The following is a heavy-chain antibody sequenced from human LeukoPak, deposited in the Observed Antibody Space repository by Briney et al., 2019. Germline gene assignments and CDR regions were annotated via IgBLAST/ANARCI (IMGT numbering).Heavy chain of an antibody. J-gene: IGHJ6*04. CDR2: IWYDGSNK. CDR3: ARAFGSSSWSRKANYGMDV. CDR1: GFTFSSYG. Sequence: GGSLRLSCAASGFTFSSYGMHWVRQAPGKGLEWVAVIWYDGSNKYYADSVKGRFTISRDNSKNTLYLRMNSLRAEDTAVYYRARAFGSSSWSRKANYGMDVWGKGTTVTVSS. D-gene: IGHD6-13*01. V-gene: IGHV3-33*01.